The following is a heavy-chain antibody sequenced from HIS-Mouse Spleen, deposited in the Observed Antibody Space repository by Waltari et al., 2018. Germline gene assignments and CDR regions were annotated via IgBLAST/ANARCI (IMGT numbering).Heavy chain of an antibody. CDR3: ARDGAPSGGNSNYYYGMDV. D-gene: IGHD2-21*02. CDR2: IIPIFGTA. V-gene: IGHV1-69*01. Sequence: MGGIIPIFGTANYAQKFQGRVTITADESTSTAYMELSSLRSEDTAVYYCARDGAPSGGNSNYYYGMDVWGQGTTVTVSS. J-gene: IGHJ6*02.